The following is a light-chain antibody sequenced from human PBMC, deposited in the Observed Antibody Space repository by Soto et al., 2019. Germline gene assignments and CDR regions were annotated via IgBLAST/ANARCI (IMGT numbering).Light chain of an antibody. CDR2: GAS. Sequence: IVMTQSPATLSVSPWERATLSCRASQSVYSNLAWYQQKPGQAPRFLIYGASTRATGIPARFSGSGSGTEFTLTISSLQSEDFAVYYCQQYDNWPLTFGGGTKVDI. J-gene: IGKJ4*01. CDR1: QSVYSN. CDR3: QQYDNWPLT. V-gene: IGKV3-15*01.